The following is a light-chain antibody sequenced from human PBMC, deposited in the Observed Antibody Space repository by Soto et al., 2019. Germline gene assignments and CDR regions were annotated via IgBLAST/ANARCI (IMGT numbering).Light chain of an antibody. CDR3: QSYDNSNLVV. CDR2: EDN. Sequence: NFMLTQPHSVSESPGKTVTISCTGSSGSIASNYVQWYQQRPGSAPTTVIYEDNQRPSGVPDRFSGSIDSSSNSASLTISGLKTEDEADYYCQSYDNSNLVVFGGGTKLTVL. J-gene: IGLJ2*01. V-gene: IGLV6-57*02. CDR1: SGSIASNY.